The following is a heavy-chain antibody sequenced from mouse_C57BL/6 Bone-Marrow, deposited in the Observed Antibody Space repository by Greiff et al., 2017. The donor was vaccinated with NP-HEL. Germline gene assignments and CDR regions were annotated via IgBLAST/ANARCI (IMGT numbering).Heavy chain of an antibody. CDR1: GYTFTDYY. Sequence: QVQLQQSGAELVRPGASVKLSCKASGYTFTDYYINWVKQRPGQGLEWIARIYPGSGNTYYNEKFKGKATLTAEKSSSTAYMQLSSLTSEDSADYFCARSPAGTGAWFAYWGQGTLVTVSA. V-gene: IGHV1-76*01. CDR3: ARSPAGTGAWFAY. D-gene: IGHD4-1*01. J-gene: IGHJ3*01. CDR2: IYPGSGNT.